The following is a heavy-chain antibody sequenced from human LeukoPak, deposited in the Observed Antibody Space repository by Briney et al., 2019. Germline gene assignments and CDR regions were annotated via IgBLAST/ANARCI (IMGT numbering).Heavy chain of an antibody. CDR1: GDSISSYY. Sequence: SETLSLTCTVSGDSISSYYWSWIRQPPGKGLEWIGCSYYSGSTNYDPSLKSRVTKSVDTSKNQFSLKLSSVTVADTAVYYCARDVVGGRNFDYWGQGTLVTVSS. D-gene: IGHD2-15*01. CDR2: SYYSGST. CDR3: ARDVVGGRNFDY. J-gene: IGHJ4*02. V-gene: IGHV4-59*01.